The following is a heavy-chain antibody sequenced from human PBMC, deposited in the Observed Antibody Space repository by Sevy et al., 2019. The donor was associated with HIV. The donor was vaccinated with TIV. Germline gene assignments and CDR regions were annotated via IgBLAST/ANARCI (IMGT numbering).Heavy chain of an antibody. CDR2: ISRSSSYI. Sequence: GGSLRLSCAASGFSLSSYSMNWVRQAPGKGLEWVSSISRSSSYIYYADSVKGRFTISRDNAKNSLYLQMNRLRAEDTAVYYCARSGLEWLPLRDAFDIWGQGTMVTVSS. V-gene: IGHV3-21*01. CDR3: ARSGLEWLPLRDAFDI. CDR1: GFSLSSYS. D-gene: IGHD3-3*01. J-gene: IGHJ3*02.